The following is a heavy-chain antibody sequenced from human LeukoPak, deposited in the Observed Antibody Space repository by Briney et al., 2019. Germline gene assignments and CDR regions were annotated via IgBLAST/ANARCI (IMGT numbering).Heavy chain of an antibody. J-gene: IGHJ4*02. V-gene: IGHV4-34*01. CDR2: INHSGST. D-gene: IGHD1-26*01. CDR1: GGSFSGYY. Sequence: PSETLSLSCDVYGGSFSGYYWSWIRQPPGKGLEWIGEINHSGSTNYNPSLKSRVTISEDKSRNQFSLRLSSVTAADTAVYYCARVRFDSGSYYFDYWGQGTLVTVSS. CDR3: ARVRFDSGSYYFDY.